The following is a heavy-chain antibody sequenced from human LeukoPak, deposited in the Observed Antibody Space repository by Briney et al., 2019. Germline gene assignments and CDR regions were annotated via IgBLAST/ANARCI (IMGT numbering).Heavy chain of an antibody. CDR2: ISYDGSNK. J-gene: IGHJ4*02. Sequence: PGGSLRLSCAASGFTFSSYGMHWVRQAPGKGLEWVAVISYDGSNKYYADSVKGRFTISRDNSKNTLYLQMNSLRAEDTAVYYCAKDFEPGDGIGYFDYWGQGTLVTVSS. CDR1: GFTFSSYG. V-gene: IGHV3-30*18. CDR3: AKDFEPGDGIGYFDY. D-gene: IGHD7-27*01.